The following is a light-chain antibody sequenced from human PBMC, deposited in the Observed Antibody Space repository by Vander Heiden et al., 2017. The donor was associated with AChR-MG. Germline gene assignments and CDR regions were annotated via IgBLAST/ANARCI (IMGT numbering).Light chain of an antibody. CDR2: GAS. J-gene: IGKJ4*01. Sequence: DIQMTQSPSSLTASVGDRVTISCRASQTVNNYVNWYKKKPGKAPKLLIYGASTWQRGVSSRFSGSGYGTDFILTINSLQPEDFESYYCQQRDRDLGVLTFGGGTKVELK. CDR3: QQRDRDLGVLT. CDR1: QTVNNY. V-gene: IGKV1-39*01.